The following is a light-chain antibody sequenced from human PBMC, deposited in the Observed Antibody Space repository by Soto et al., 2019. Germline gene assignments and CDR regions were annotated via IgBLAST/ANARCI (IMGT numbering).Light chain of an antibody. CDR3: SSYTSSSTYV. CDR1: STDIGRYNY. V-gene: IGLV2-14*01. J-gene: IGLJ1*01. Sequence: QSVLTQPASVSGSPGQSITISCTGTSTDIGRYNYVSWYQQHPGKAPKLMIYDVSNRPSGVSNRFSGSKSGNTASLTISGLQAEDEADYYCSSYTSSSTYVLGTGTKVTVL. CDR2: DVS.